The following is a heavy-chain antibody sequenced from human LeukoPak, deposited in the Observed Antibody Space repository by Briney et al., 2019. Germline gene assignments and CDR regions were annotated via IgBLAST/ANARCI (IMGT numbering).Heavy chain of an antibody. Sequence: TSETLSLTCTVSGDPISSSSYSWGWIGQPPGKGLEWVASIYHSGSTFYNPSLKSRVTISVDTSKNQFSLKLSSVTAADTAVYYCARLGGYCSGSSCYWLDYWGQGTLVTVSA. CDR2: IYHSGST. V-gene: IGHV4-39*01. CDR3: ARLGGYCSGSSCYWLDY. J-gene: IGHJ4*02. CDR1: GDPISSSSYS. D-gene: IGHD2-15*01.